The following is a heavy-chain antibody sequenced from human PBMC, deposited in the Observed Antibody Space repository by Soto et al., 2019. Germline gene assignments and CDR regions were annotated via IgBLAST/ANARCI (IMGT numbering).Heavy chain of an antibody. CDR1: GYSFTAYY. J-gene: IGHJ4*02. CDR3: ARKKSGDSVLLKY. CDR2: INPNSGGT. D-gene: IGHD2-15*01. V-gene: IGHV1-2*02. Sequence: QVQLVQSGAEVKEPGASLKVSCKASGYSFTAYYLHWVRQAHGQGPEWMGWINPNSGGTNYAQKFQGRVTMTRDTSTSTVHMELISLTSDDTAVYYCARKKSGDSVLLKYWGRGTPVTVSS.